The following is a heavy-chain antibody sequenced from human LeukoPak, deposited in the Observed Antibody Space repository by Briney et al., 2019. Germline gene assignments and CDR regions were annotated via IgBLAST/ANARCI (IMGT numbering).Heavy chain of an antibody. CDR1: GFTFSSYA. CDR2: ISSNGGST. CDR3: ARDPRVATISYWFDP. D-gene: IGHD5-12*01. V-gene: IGHV3-64*04. Sequence: GGSLRLSCSASGFTFSSYAMHWVRQAPGKGLEYVSAISSNGGSTYYADSVKGRFTISRDNSKNTLYLQMNSLRAEDTAVYYCARDPRVATISYWFDPWGQGTLVTVSS. J-gene: IGHJ5*02.